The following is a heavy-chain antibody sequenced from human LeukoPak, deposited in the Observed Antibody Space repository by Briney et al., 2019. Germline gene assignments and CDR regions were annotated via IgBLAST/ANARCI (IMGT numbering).Heavy chain of an antibody. J-gene: IGHJ5*02. CDR1: GFTFSSYW. CDR3: ARDISIWSGYYTMGGNWFDP. Sequence: GGSLRLSCAASGFTFSSYWMSWVPQAPGKGLEWVANIKQDGGDNNWLDSVTGRFPNSRDNAKDSLYLQMNSLRAEDTAVYYWARDISIWSGYYTMGGNWFDPWGQGTLVTVSS. D-gene: IGHD3-3*01. CDR2: IKQDGGDN. V-gene: IGHV3-7*01.